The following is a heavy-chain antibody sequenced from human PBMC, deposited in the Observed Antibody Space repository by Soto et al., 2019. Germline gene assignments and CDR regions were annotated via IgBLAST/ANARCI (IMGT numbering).Heavy chain of an antibody. CDR2: IYSGGST. Sequence: GGSLRLSCAASGFTVSSNYMSWVRQAPGKGLEWVSVIYSGGSTYYEDSVKGRFTISRYNSKNTLYLQMNSLRAEDTAVYYCARERYCSSTSCYAKGNWFDPWGQGTLVTVSS. V-gene: IGHV3-66*01. J-gene: IGHJ5*02. CDR1: GFTVSSNY. CDR3: ARERYCSSTSCYAKGNWFDP. D-gene: IGHD2-2*01.